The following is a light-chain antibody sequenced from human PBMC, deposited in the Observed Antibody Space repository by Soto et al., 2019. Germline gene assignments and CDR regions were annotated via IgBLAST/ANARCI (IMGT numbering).Light chain of an antibody. Sequence: ALTQPASVSGSPGQSITISCTGTSSDVGGNKYVSWYQHYPGKAPKLMICDVSNRPSGVSNRFSGSKSGNTASLTISGLQAEDEADYYCSAYTGTTYVFGTGTKVTVL. CDR1: SSDVGGNKY. J-gene: IGLJ1*01. CDR2: DVS. CDR3: SAYTGTTYV. V-gene: IGLV2-14*03.